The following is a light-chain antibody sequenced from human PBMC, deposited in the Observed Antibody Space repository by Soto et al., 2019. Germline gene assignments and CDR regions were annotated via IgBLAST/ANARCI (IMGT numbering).Light chain of an antibody. Sequence: EIVFTQAPGALSLSPGERATLSCRASLRISNSYLAWYQQKPGQAPRLLLYDASSRATGIPDRVSGSGSGTDFTLTISRLEPEAFAVYYCQHYARPPFAFGQGTKVDIK. CDR2: DAS. V-gene: IGKV3-20*01. CDR3: QHYARPPFA. CDR1: LRISNSY. J-gene: IGKJ2*01.